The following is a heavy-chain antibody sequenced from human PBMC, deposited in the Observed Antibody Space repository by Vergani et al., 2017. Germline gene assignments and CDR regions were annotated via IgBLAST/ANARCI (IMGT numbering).Heavy chain of an antibody. V-gene: IGHV4-39*01. D-gene: IGHD6-6*01. CDR2: IYYSGST. J-gene: IGHJ4*02. CDR1: GGSISSSSYY. CDR3: ARLGSRIAARPY. Sequence: QLQLQESGPGLVKPSETLSLTCTVSGGSISSSSYYWGWIRQPPGKGLEWIGSIYYSGSTYYNPSLKSRVTISVDTSKNQFSLKLSSVTAADTAVYYCARLGSRIAARPYWGQGTLVTVSS.